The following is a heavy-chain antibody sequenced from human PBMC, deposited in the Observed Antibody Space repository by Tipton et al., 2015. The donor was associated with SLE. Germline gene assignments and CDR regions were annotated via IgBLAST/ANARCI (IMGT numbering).Heavy chain of an antibody. CDR1: GGSITTTPYF. Sequence: TLSLTCIVSGGSITTTPYFWGWIRQSPEKGLEWIGSTHYSGTTYYNPSLESRVTMSMDTSKNEVSLNLRSVTATDTAVYYCARVRVRYTSWYQFYFDYWGQGTLVTVSS. CDR2: THYSGTT. V-gene: IGHV4-39*01. J-gene: IGHJ4*02. D-gene: IGHD6-13*01. CDR3: ARVRVRYTSWYQFYFDY.